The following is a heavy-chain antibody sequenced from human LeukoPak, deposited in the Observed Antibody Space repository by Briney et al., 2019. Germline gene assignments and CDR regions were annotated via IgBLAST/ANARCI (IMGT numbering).Heavy chain of an antibody. V-gene: IGHV3-23*01. J-gene: IGHJ2*01. CDR3: AKDWTGTKPFDL. CDR1: GFTLSSYA. D-gene: IGHD3/OR15-3a*01. CDR2: ISGSGGKT. Sequence: GGSLRLSCAASGFTLSSYAMSWVRQAPGRGLEWGSGISGSGGKTYYADSVKGRFTISRDNFKNTLYLQMNSLRAEDTAVYYCAKDWTGTKPFDLWGRGTLVTVSS.